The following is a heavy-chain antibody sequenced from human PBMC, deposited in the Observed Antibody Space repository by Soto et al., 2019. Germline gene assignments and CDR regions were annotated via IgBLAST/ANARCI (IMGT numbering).Heavy chain of an antibody. CDR2: IKSKTDGGTT. D-gene: IGHD3-3*01. Sequence: GGSLRLSCAASGFTFSNAWMSWVRQAPGKGLEWVGRIKSKTDGGTTDYAAPVKGRFTISRDDSKNTLYLQMNSLKTEDTAVYYCSTEIFGVVIMGYWGQGTLVTVSS. V-gene: IGHV3-15*01. CDR3: STEIFGVVIMGY. J-gene: IGHJ4*02. CDR1: GFTFSNAW.